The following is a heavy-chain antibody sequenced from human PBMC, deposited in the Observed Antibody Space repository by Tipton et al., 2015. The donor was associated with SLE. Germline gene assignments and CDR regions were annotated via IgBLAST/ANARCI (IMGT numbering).Heavy chain of an antibody. V-gene: IGHV3-30*02. J-gene: IGHJ3*02. CDR3: ARDREFDFWSGSYDAFDI. CDR1: GFTFNNYG. Sequence: SLRLSCAASGFTFNNYGMHWVRQAPGKGLEWVAFIRYDGTNQYYADAATGRFTISRDTSKKTLYLKMNSLRTEDTAVYYCARDREFDFWSGSYDAFDIWGQGTMITVSS. D-gene: IGHD3-3*01. CDR2: IRYDGTNQ.